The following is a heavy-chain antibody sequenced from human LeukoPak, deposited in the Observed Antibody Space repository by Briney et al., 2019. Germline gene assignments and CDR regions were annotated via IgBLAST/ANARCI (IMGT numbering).Heavy chain of an antibody. CDR1: GGSISSSSYY. V-gene: IGHV4-39*07. CDR2: IYYSGST. CDR3: ARVRGGGDYFDY. D-gene: IGHD2-15*01. Sequence: SETLSLTCTVSGGSISSSSYYWGWIRQPPGKGLEWIGSIYYSGSTYYNPSLKSRVTISVDTSKNQFSLKLSSVTAADTAVYYCARVRGGGDYFDYWGQGTLVTVSS. J-gene: IGHJ4*02.